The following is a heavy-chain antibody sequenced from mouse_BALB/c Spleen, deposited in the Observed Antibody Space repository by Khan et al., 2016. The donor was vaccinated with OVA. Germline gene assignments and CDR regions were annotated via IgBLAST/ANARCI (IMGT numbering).Heavy chain of an antibody. CDR1: GYTFTDYE. CDR3: TSYDYDAMDY. Sequence: QVQLQQSGAELVRPGASVTLSCKASGYTFTDYEMHWVKQTPVHGLEWIGAIVPETGGTAYNQKFKGKATLTADKSSSTAYMELRSLTSEDSAVYYCTSYDYDAMDYWGQGNSVTVSS. V-gene: IGHV1-15*01. J-gene: IGHJ4*01. CDR2: IVPETGGT.